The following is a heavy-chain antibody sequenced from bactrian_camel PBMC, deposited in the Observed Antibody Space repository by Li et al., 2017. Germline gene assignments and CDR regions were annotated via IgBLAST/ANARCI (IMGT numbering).Heavy chain of an antibody. CDR2: IDTAGAP. Sequence: HVQLVESGGGSVQAGGSLRLSCAASGYSVSTGYMAWFRQAPGKEREGVAAIDTAGAPTFTYAVAGRFTISKDNAKNTLYLQMNSLKPEDTAMYYCAAVRYGGSWYPLCRARSADFGYWGQGTQVTVS. CDR1: GYSVSTGY. J-gene: IGHJ6*01. D-gene: IGHD6*01. V-gene: IGHV3S53*01. CDR3: AAVRYGGSWYPLCRARSADFGY.